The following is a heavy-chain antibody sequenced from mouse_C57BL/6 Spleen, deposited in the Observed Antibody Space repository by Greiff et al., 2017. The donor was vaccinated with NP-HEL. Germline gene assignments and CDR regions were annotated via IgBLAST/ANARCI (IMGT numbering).Heavy chain of an antibody. V-gene: IGHV5-9*01. CDR3: ARHDYYGSRDAMDY. CDR2: ISGGGGNT. CDR1: GFTFSSYT. J-gene: IGHJ4*01. D-gene: IGHD1-1*01. Sequence: EVKLMESGGGLVKPGGSLKLSCAASGFTFSSYTMSWVRQTPEKRLEWVATISGGGGNTYYPDSVKGRFTISRDNAKNTLYLQMSSLRSEDTALYYCARHDYYGSRDAMDYWGQGTSVTVSS.